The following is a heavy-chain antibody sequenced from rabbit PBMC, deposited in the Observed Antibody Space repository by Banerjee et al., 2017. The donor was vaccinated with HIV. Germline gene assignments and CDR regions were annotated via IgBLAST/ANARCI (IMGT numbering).Heavy chain of an antibody. J-gene: IGHJ4*01. CDR2: ISTGSGST. D-gene: IGHD4-1*01. V-gene: IGHV1S45*01. CDR1: GFDFSSSYW. Sequence: QEQLKESGGGLVQPGGSLKLSCKASGFDFSSSYWICWVRQAPGKGLELIGCISTGSGSTWYASWVNGRFTISKASWTTVTLQMTSLTAADTASYFCARDLAGVIGWNFNLWGQGTLVTVS. CDR3: ARDLAGVIGWNFNL.